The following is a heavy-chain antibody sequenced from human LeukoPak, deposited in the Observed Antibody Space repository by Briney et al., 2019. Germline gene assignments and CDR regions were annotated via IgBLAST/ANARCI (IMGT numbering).Heavy chain of an antibody. Sequence: PSETLSLTCTVSGDSIGSHYWSWIRQPPGKGLEWIGYTFYVGSTNYNPSLKSRITISVDTSKNQFSLKLNSVTAADTAVYYCARDYYDSRGEAFDIWGQGTMVTVSS. CDR2: TFYVGST. CDR1: GDSIGSHY. J-gene: IGHJ3*02. D-gene: IGHD3-22*01. CDR3: ARDYYDSRGEAFDI. V-gene: IGHV4-59*11.